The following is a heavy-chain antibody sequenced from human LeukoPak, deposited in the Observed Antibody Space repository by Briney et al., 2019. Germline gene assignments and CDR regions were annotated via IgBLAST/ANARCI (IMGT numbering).Heavy chain of an antibody. CDR1: GFTFSSYE. J-gene: IGHJ4*02. Sequence: PGGSLRLSCAASGFTFSSYEMNWVRQAPGKGLEWVSYISSSGTTIYYADSVKGRFTVSRDNAKSSLYLQMNSLGAENTAVYYCAGLDYWGQGTLVTVSS. CDR2: ISSSGTTI. V-gene: IGHV3-48*03. CDR3: AGLDY.